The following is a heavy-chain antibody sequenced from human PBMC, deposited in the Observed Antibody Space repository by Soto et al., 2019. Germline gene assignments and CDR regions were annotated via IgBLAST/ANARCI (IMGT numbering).Heavy chain of an antibody. CDR3: ANRGYSYGFVIY. Sequence: QVQLVQSGAEVKKPGSSVKVSCKASGGTFSSYTFSWVRQAPGQGLEWMGRIIPMLGIANYAQKFQGRVTITAGKYTSTAYMELSSLRSEDTAVYYCANRGYSYGFVIYWGQGTLVTVSS. J-gene: IGHJ4*02. D-gene: IGHD5-18*01. V-gene: IGHV1-69*02. CDR1: GGTFSSYT. CDR2: IIPMLGIA.